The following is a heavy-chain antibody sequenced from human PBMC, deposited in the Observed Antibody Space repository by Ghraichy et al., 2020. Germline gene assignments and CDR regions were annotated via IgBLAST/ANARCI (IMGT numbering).Heavy chain of an antibody. CDR1: GFTFSSYS. CDR3: GRDGCSGRTCTFYN. V-gene: IGHV3-48*04. CDR2: IGSGGSSS. J-gene: IGHJ4*02. Sequence: GGSLRLSCVATGFTFSSYSMNWVRQAPGKGLEWVSYIGSGGSSSYYADSVKGRFTISRDNAKNSVYLDMNSLRAEDTALYYCGRDGCSGRTCTFYNWGQGALVTVSS. D-gene: IGHD2-15*01.